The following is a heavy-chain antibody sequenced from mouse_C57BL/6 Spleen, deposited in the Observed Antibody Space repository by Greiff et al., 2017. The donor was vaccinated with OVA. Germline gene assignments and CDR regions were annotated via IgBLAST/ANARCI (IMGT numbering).Heavy chain of an antibody. CDR2: IYPGDGDT. V-gene: IGHV1-82*01. J-gene: IGHJ4*01. Sequence: QVQLKQSGPELVKPGASVKISCKASGYAFSSSWMNWVKQRPGKGLEWIGRIYPGDGDTNYNGKFKGKATLTADKSSSTAYMQLSSLTSEDSAVYFCARSLYYGSSYDYAMDYWGQGTSVTVSS. D-gene: IGHD1-1*01. CDR1: GYAFSSSW. CDR3: ARSLYYGSSYDYAMDY.